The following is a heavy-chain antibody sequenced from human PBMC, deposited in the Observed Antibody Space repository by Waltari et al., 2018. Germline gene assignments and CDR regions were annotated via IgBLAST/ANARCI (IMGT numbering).Heavy chain of an antibody. J-gene: IGHJ3*02. CDR2: ISSSTTT. V-gene: IGHV3-48*01. D-gene: IGHD5-12*01. Sequence: EVQLVESGGGMVQPGESLRLPCAACGFTFSPYNMNWVRQAPGKGLEWVSYISSSTTTYYADYVKGRFTISRDNAKNSLYLQMNSLRAEDTALYYCARGRDGYIQDVFDIWGQGTMVSVSS. CDR3: ARGRDGYIQDVFDI. CDR1: GFTFSPYN.